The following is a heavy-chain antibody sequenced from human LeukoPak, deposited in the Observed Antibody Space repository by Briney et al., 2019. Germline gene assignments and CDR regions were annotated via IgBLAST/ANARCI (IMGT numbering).Heavy chain of an antibody. V-gene: IGHV1-24*01. CDR2: FGIEDGEI. CDR1: GYTLTELS. J-gene: IGHJ4*02. Sequence: GASVKVSCKVSGYTLTELSMHWVRQAPGKGLEWMGGFGIEDGEITHAQKFQGRVTMTRDTSISTAYMELSRLRSDDTAVYYCARDFGPYYYGSGSYPLDYWGQGTLVTVSS. CDR3: ARDFGPYYYGSGSYPLDY. D-gene: IGHD3-10*01.